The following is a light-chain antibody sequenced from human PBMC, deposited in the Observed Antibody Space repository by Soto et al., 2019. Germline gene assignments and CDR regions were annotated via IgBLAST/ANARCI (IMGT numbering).Light chain of an antibody. CDR1: SSDVGSYNL. CDR2: EGN. V-gene: IGLV2-23*01. CDR3: CSYAGDNTFV. Sequence: QSALTQPASVSGSPGQSITISCTGTSSDVGSYNLVSWYQQHPGKAPKLMIYEGNKRPSGVSNRFSGSKSANTASLTISGLQTEDEADYSCCSYAGDNTFVFGTGTKLTVL. J-gene: IGLJ1*01.